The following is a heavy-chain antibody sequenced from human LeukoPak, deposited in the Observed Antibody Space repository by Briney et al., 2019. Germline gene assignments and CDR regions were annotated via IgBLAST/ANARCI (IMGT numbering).Heavy chain of an antibody. V-gene: IGHV4-38-2*01. CDR1: GYSLGKNYY. D-gene: IGHD3-3*01. CDR3: ARYDSRGSASTKFDY. CDR2: IYGRAST. Sequence: SETLSLTCAVSGYSLGKNYYWGWIRPSPGKGLEGFGRIYGRASTSYNPSLMSRVTMSVDTSKNHFSLQLTSVTAADTAVYYCARYDSRGSASTKFDYWGQGIQVTVSS. J-gene: IGHJ4*02.